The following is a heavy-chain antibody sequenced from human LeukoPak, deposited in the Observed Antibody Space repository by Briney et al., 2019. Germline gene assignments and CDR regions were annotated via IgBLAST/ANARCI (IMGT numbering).Heavy chain of an antibody. D-gene: IGHD1-26*01. CDR3: AKGRGWEASYYYYYMDV. J-gene: IGHJ6*03. V-gene: IGHV3-30*02. Sequence: GGSLRLSCAASGFTFSSYGIHWVRQAPGKGLEWVAFIRYDGSNKYYTDSVKGRFTISRDDSKNTLYLQMNSLRAEDTAVYYCAKGRGWEASYYYYYMDVWGKGTTVTISS. CDR2: IRYDGSNK. CDR1: GFTFSSYG.